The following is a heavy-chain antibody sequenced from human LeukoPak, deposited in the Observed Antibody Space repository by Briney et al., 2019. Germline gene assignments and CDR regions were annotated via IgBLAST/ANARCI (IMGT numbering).Heavy chain of an antibody. J-gene: IGHJ4*02. V-gene: IGHV3-53*01. CDR2: IYGGGST. D-gene: IGHD3-9*01. Sequence: PGGSLRLSCAVSGFTVSNDYMSWVRQAPGKGLEWVSVIYGGGSTYYADSVKGRFTISRDNSKNTLYLRMNSLRAEDTAVYYCAKGRIAIFIGTDFDYWGQGTLVTVSS. CDR3: AKGRIAIFIGTDFDY. CDR1: GFTVSNDY.